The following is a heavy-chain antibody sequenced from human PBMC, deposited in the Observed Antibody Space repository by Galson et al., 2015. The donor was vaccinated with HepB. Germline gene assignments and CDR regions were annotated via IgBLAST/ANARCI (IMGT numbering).Heavy chain of an antibody. CDR1: GFTFSSYG. CDR3: AKERVVPYDSSANREYYFDY. D-gene: IGHD3-22*01. CDR2: IYSDGSP. J-gene: IGHJ4*02. Sequence: SLRLSCAASGFTFSSYGMHWVRQAPGKGLEWVSVIYSDGSPYYADSVKGRSTISRDNSKNTLYLQMNSLRAEDTAVYYCAKERVVPYDSSANREYYFDYWGQGTLVTVSS. V-gene: IGHV3-66*01.